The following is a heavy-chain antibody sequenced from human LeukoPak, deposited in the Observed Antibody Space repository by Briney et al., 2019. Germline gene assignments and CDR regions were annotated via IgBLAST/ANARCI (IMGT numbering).Heavy chain of an antibody. CDR1: GGSISSSNW. Sequence: SETLSLTCAVSGGSISSSNWWSWVRQPPGKGLEWIGEIYHSGSTNYNPSLRSRVTISVDKSKNQFSLKLSSVTAADTAVYYCARDYYDSSGYYYRDVWGQGTTVTVSS. CDR3: ARDYYDSSGYYYRDV. V-gene: IGHV4-4*02. CDR2: IYHSGST. D-gene: IGHD3-22*01. J-gene: IGHJ6*03.